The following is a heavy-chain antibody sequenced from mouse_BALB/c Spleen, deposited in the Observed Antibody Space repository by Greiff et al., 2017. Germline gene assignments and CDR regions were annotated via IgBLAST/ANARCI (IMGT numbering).Heavy chain of an antibody. D-gene: IGHD1-1*01. CDR2: IRNKANGYTT. Sequence: EVKLVESGGGLVQPGGSLRLSCATSGFTFTAYYMSWVRQPPGKALEWLGFIRNKANGYTTEYSAAVKGRFTISRDNSQSILYLQMNTLRAEDSATYYCARYYGSSYYFDYWGQGTTLTVAS. CDR1: GFTFTAYY. CDR3: ARYYGSSYYFDY. V-gene: IGHV7-3*02. J-gene: IGHJ2*01.